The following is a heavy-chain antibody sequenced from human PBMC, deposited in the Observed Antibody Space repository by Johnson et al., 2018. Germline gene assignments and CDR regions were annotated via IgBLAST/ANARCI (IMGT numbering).Heavy chain of an antibody. Sequence: VQLVESGGGLVQPGGSLRLSCAASGFTFSSYSMNWVRQAPGKGLEWVSSISSCSSYIYYADSVKGRFTISRDNAKNSLYLQMNSLRAEDTAVYYCARPQAATISDAFDIWGQGTMVTVSS. CDR3: ARPQAATISDAFDI. D-gene: IGHD5-24*01. CDR2: ISSCSSYI. CDR1: GFTFSSYS. J-gene: IGHJ3*02. V-gene: IGHV3-21*01.